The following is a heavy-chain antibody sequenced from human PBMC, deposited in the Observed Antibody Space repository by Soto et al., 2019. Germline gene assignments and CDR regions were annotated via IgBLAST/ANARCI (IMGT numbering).Heavy chain of an antibody. D-gene: IGHD6-6*01. CDR2: IWYDGSNK. CDR1: GFTFSSYG. V-gene: IGHV3-33*01. J-gene: IGHJ6*02. Sequence: GGSLRLSCAASGFTFSSYGMHWVRQAPGKGLEWVAVIWYDGSNKYYADSVKGRVTISRDNSKNTLYLQMNSLRAEDTAVYYCAREYSSSPTSSYYGMDVWGQGTTVTVSS. CDR3: AREYSSSPTSSYYGMDV.